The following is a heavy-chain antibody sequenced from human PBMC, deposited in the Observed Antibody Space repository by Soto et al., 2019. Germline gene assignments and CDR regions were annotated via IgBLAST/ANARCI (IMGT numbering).Heavy chain of an antibody. V-gene: IGHV3-72*01. J-gene: IGHJ4*02. CDR1: GFIFSDQY. CDR3: TGDYYFAY. CDR2: TRKKADRYST. Sequence: PGGSLRLSCATSGFIFSDQYMDWVRQAPGKGLEWVGRTRKKADRYSTEYAASVKGRFTISRDDSNNSLYLQMNSLKTEDTAVYYCTGDYYFAYWGQGSQVTVSS.